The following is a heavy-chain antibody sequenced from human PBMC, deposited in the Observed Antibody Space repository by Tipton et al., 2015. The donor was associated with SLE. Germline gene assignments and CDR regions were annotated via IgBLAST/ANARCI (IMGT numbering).Heavy chain of an antibody. CDR3: AASRMVATLVDY. D-gene: IGHD5-12*01. CDR2: IYYSGST. Sequence: TLSLTCTVSGGSISSHYWSWIRQPPGNGMEWIGYIYYSGSTNYNPSLQSRVTISVDTSKNQFSLKLSSVTAADTAVYYCAASRMVATLVDYWGQGTLVTVSS. CDR1: GGSISSHY. J-gene: IGHJ4*02. V-gene: IGHV4-59*11.